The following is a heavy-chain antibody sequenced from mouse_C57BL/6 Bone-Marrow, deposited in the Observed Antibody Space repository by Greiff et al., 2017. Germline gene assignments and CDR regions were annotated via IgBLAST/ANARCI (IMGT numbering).Heavy chain of an antibody. CDR1: GFTFSSYG. CDR2: ISSGGSYP. CDR3: ARHYYYGSSYLYAMDY. D-gene: IGHD1-1*01. V-gene: IGHV5-6*01. J-gene: IGHJ4*01. Sequence: EVMLVESGGDLVKPGGSLKLSCAASGFTFSSYGMSWVRQTPDKRLEWVATISSGGSYPYYPDSVKGRFTISRDNAKNTLYLQMSSLKSEDTAMYYCARHYYYGSSYLYAMDYWGQGTSVTVSS.